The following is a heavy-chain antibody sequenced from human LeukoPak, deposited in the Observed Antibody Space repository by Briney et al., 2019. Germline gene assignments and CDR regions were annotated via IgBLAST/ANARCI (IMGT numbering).Heavy chain of an antibody. V-gene: IGHV1-46*01. CDR2: INPSGGST. J-gene: IGHJ4*02. D-gene: IGHD3-9*01. Sequence: ASVKDSCKASGYTFTSYYMHWVRQAPGQGLEWMGIINPSGGSTSYAQKFQGRVTMTRDMSTSTVYMELSSLRSEDTAVYYCARSDILTGYSFDYWGQGTLVTVSS. CDR1: GYTFTSYY. CDR3: ARSDILTGYSFDY.